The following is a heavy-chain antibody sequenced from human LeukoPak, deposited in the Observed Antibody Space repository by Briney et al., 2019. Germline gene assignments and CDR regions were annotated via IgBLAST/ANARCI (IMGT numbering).Heavy chain of an antibody. CDR1: GLSLTTGGMC. J-gene: IGHJ4*02. CDR3: ARMHTPLIGGHIDN. D-gene: IGHD3-16*01. CDR2: IDWDDDR. V-gene: IGHV2-70*11. Sequence: SGPALVKPTQTLTLTCNISGLSLTTGGMCVTWVRQPPGKALEWLARIDWDDDRYYSTSLRTRLTISKDTSKNQVVLTMTNMDPVDTGTYFCARMHTPLIGGHIDNWGQGTLVTVSS.